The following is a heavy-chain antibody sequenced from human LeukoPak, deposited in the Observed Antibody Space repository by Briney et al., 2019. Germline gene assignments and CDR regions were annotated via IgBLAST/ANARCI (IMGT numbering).Heavy chain of an antibody. CDR2: IKQDGTEK. V-gene: IGHV3-7*03. J-gene: IGHJ4*02. D-gene: IGHD6-13*01. CDR1: GFTFSSYW. Sequence: GGSLRLSCAASGFTFSSYWMSWVRQAPGKGLEWVANIKQDGTEKYYVDSVKGRFTIARDNAKNSLYLQMNSLRVEDTAVYYCARDGFSSSWGLAYWGQGTLVTVSS. CDR3: ARDGFSSSWGLAY.